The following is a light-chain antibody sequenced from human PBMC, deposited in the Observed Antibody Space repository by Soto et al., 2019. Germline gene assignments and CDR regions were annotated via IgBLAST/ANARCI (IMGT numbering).Light chain of an antibody. Sequence: EIVLTQSPGTLSLSPGESATLSCRASQSVSSNYLAWYQQKPGQAPRLLIYGASSRATGIPDRFSGSGFGTEFTLTISSLQSEDFAVYYCQQRHMWPITFGQGTRLEIK. CDR2: GAS. CDR1: QSVSSNY. J-gene: IGKJ5*01. CDR3: QQRHMWPIT. V-gene: IGKV3D-20*02.